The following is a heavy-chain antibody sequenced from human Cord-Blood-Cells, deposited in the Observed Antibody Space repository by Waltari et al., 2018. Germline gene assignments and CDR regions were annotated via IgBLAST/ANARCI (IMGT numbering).Heavy chain of an antibody. CDR2: ISGSGGST. D-gene: IGHD2-15*01. Sequence: EVQLVESGGGLVQPGGSLRLSCAASGFTFSSYAMSWVRPAPRKGLAWVSAISGSGGSTYYADSVKGRFTISRDNSKNTLYLQMNSLRAEDTAVYYCAKDTDIVVVVAAIPVGGMDVWGQGTTVTVSS. J-gene: IGHJ6*02. CDR3: AKDTDIVVVVAAIPVGGMDV. V-gene: IGHV3-23*04. CDR1: GFTFSSYA.